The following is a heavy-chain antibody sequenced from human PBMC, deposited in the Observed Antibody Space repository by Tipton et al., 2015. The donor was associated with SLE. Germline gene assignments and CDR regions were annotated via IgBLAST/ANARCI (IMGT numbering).Heavy chain of an antibody. V-gene: IGHV4-59*01. CDR2: IYYSGST. CDR1: GGSISSYY. CDR3: ASDRKLTGDGLDY. D-gene: IGHD7-27*01. Sequence: TLSLTCTVSGGSISSYYWSWIRQPPGKGLEWIGYIYYSGSTNYNPSLKSRVTISVDTSKNQFSLKLSSVTAADTAVYYCASDRKLTGDGLDYWGQRTLVTVSS. J-gene: IGHJ4*02.